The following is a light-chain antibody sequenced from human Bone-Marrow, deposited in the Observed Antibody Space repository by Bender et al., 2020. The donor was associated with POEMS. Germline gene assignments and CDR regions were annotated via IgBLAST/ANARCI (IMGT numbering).Light chain of an antibody. CDR2: EVT. CDR3: CSYADNSVWV. J-gene: IGLJ3*02. CDR1: SSDAG. Sequence: QSALTQPRSVSGSPGQSVTISCTGASSDAGVSWYQLHPDKAPKLIIFEVTKRPSGVSNRFSGSKSGNTASLTISGLQAEDEADYNCCSYADNSVWVFGGGTKLTVL. V-gene: IGLV2-23*02.